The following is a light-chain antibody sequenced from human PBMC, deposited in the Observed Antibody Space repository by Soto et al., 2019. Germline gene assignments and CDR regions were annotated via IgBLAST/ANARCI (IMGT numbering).Light chain of an antibody. V-gene: IGKV1-5*03. J-gene: IGKJ1*01. CDR3: QHYNSYSVP. CDR2: KAS. CDR1: QSISSW. Sequence: DIQMTQSPSTLSASVGDRVTITCRASQSISSWLAWYQQKPGKAPKLLIYKASSLESGVPSRFSGSGSGTEFTLTISSLQPDDFASYYGQHYNSYSVPFGHGTK.